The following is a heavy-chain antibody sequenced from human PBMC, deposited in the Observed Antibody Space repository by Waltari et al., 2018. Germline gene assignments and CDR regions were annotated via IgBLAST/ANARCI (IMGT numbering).Heavy chain of an antibody. V-gene: IGHV4-39*01. CDR1: GGSISSSSYY. J-gene: IGHJ4*02. D-gene: IGHD3-3*01. CDR2: IYYSGSP. Sequence: QLQLQESGPGLVKPSETLSLTCTVSGGSISSSSYYWGWIRQPPGKGLEWIGSIYYSGSPYYNPSLQSRVTISVAPSKNQFSRKLSSVTAADTAVYYCASLLRYDFWSGPYPDYWGQGTLVTVSS. CDR3: ASLLRYDFWSGPYPDY.